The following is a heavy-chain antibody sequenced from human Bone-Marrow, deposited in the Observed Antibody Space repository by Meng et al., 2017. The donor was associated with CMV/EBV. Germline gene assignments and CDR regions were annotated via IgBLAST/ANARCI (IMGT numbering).Heavy chain of an antibody. CDR1: GGSFSGYY. V-gene: IGHV4-34*01. CDR3: ARGLKLYYYDSSGYYYFDY. D-gene: IGHD3-22*01. Sequence: QVQLQQWGAGLLKPSETLSPTCAVYGGSFSGYYWSWIRQPPGKGLEWIGEINHSGSTNYNPSLKSRVTISVDTSKNQFSLKLSSVTAADTAVYYCARGLKLYYYDSSGYYYFDYWGQGTLVTVSS. J-gene: IGHJ4*02. CDR2: INHSGST.